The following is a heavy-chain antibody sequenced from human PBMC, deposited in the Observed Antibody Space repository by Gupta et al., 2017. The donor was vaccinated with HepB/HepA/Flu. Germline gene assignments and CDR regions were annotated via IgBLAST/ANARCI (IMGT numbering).Heavy chain of an antibody. Sequence: VQLLESGGGLVQPGGSLRLSCAASGFTFSSYAMSWVRQAPGKGLEWVAASSGSGGSTYYADSVKGRFTISRDNSKNTLYLQMNSLRAEDTAVYYCAKCGSSWYGGDFDYWGQGTLVTVSS. D-gene: IGHD6-13*01. CDR1: GFTFSSYA. J-gene: IGHJ4*02. V-gene: IGHV3-23*01. CDR3: AKCGSSWYGGDFDY. CDR2: SSGSGGST.